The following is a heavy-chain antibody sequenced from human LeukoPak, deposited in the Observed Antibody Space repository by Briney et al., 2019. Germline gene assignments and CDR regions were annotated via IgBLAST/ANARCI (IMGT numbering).Heavy chain of an antibody. Sequence: GGSLRLSCAASGFTFTAYAMHWVRQAPGKGLEWVAIISNDGSNKYYADSVKGRFTISRDNSRSAVYLQVNSLRVEDAAVYYCARDLGLGCGWYGGDYWGQGTLVTVSS. V-gene: IGHV3-30-3*01. CDR3: ARDLGLGCGWYGGDY. D-gene: IGHD6-19*01. CDR1: GFTFTAYA. J-gene: IGHJ4*02. CDR2: ISNDGSNK.